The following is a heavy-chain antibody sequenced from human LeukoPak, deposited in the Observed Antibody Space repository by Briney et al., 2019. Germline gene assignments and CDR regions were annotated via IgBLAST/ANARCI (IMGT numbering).Heavy chain of an antibody. CDR3: ARDYDMIVPPDSDY. CDR2: IIPILGIA. D-gene: IGHD3-22*01. J-gene: IGHJ4*02. CDR1: GGTFSSYA. V-gene: IGHV1-69*04. Sequence: SVKVSCKASGGTFSSYAISWVRQAPGQGLEWMGRIIPILGIANYAQKFQGRVTITADKSTSTAYMELSGLRSEDTAVYYCARDYDMIVPPDSDYWGQGTLVTVSS.